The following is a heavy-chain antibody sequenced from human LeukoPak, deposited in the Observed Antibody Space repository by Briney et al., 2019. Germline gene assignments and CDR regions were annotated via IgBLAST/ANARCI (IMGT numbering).Heavy chain of an antibody. Sequence: GGSLRLSCVASGFTFSTYWMHWVRQAPGEGLVWVSRISGDGSITNYADSAKGRFTISRDNAKNTLYLQMNSLRAEDTAVYYCTRAISVNWGQGILVTVSS. J-gene: IGHJ4*02. CDR2: ISGDGSIT. D-gene: IGHD3-9*01. V-gene: IGHV3-74*01. CDR3: TRAISVN. CDR1: GFTFSTYW.